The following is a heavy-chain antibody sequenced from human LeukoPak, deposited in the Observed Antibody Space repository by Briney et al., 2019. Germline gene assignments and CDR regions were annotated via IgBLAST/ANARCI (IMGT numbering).Heavy chain of an antibody. D-gene: IGHD6-19*01. V-gene: IGHV3-23*01. CDR1: GFTFSSYA. CDR2: ISGSGGST. CDR3: AKDHSIAVAGTIDP. Sequence: PGGSLRLSCAASGFTFSSYAMSWVRQAPGKGLEWVSAISGSGGSTYYADSVKGRFTISRDNSKNTLYLQMNSLRAEDTAVYYCAKDHSIAVAGTIDPWGQGTLVTVSS. J-gene: IGHJ5*02.